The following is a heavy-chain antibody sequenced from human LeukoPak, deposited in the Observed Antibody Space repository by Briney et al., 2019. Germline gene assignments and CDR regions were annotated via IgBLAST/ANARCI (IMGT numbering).Heavy chain of an antibody. Sequence: SETLSLTCTVSGGSISSYYWSWIRQPAGKGLEWIGRIYTSGSTNYDPSLKSRVTMSVDTSKNQFSLKLSSVTAADTAVYYCARDSSSFASHDYWGQGTLVTVSS. CDR1: GGSISSYY. J-gene: IGHJ4*02. CDR2: IYTSGST. D-gene: IGHD6-13*01. V-gene: IGHV4-4*07. CDR3: ARDSSSFASHDY.